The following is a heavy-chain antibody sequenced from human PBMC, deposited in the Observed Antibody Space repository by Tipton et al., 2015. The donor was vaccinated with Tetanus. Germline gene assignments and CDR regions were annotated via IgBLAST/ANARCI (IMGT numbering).Heavy chain of an antibody. J-gene: IGHJ4*02. Sequence: SLRLSCVASGLTFSSYAMNWVRQAPGKGLEWVSGISGSDGITYYADSVRGRFTVSRDNSKNTLYLQMNSLRADDTAVYYCAKDGCFSVGCLGSDYWGQGNLVTVSS. D-gene: IGHD5/OR15-5a*01. CDR1: GLTFSSYA. CDR3: AKDGCFSVGCLGSDY. CDR2: ISGSDGIT. V-gene: IGHV3-23*01.